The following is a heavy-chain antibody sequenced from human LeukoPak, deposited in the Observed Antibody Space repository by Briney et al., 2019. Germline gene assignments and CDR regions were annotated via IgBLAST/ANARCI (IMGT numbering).Heavy chain of an antibody. CDR1: GYSFTSYW. CDR3: ARPAKTYYYDSSGAPPDY. D-gene: IGHD3-22*01. V-gene: IGHV5-51*01. CDR2: IYPGDSDT. J-gene: IGHJ4*02. Sequence: GESPEISFKGSGYSFTSYWIGWVRQMPGKGLEWMGIIYPGDSDTRYSPSFQGQVTISADKSISSAYLQWSSLKASDTAMYYCARPAKTYYYDSSGAPPDYWGQGTLVTVSS.